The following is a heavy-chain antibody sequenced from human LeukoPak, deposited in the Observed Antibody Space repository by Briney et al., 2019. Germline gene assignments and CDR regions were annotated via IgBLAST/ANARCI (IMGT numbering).Heavy chain of an antibody. J-gene: IGHJ4*02. CDR3: AREDSGCRNFDY. CDR2: IYHSGST. Sequence: SETLSLTCTVSGYSISSGYYWGWIRQPPGKGLEWIGSIYHSGSTYYNPSLKSRVTISVDTSKNQFSLKLSSVTAADTAVYYCAREDSGCRNFDYWGQGTLVTVSS. CDR1: GYSISSGYY. V-gene: IGHV4-38-2*02. D-gene: IGHD1-26*01.